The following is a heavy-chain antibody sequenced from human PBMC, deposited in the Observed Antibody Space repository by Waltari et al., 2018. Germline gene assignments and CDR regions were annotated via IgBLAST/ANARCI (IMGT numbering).Heavy chain of an antibody. CDR3: VRTGALGYCGCFLGRYFDY. Sequence: QVQLQQWGAGLFKPSETLSLTCAVYGGFFSGYYWSWIRQPPRKGLEWIGEINHSGSKSYNQSLKSRLTLRVDTSKNEFSPELSYGAACDSAVYYCVRTGALGYCGCFLGRYFDYWGQGTLVTVSS. J-gene: IGHJ4*02. V-gene: IGHV4-34*01. D-gene: IGHD5-12*01. CDR2: INHSGSK. CDR1: GGFFSGYY.